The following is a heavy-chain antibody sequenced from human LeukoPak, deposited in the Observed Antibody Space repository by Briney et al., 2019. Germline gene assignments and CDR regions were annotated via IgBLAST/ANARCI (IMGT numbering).Heavy chain of an antibody. CDR1: GDSISGYY. CDR3: ARAAAHYYYAMDV. Sequence: PSETLSLTCTVSGDSISGYYWSWIRQPPGKGLEWIGYIYYSGITNYNPSLKSRVTISEDTSKNQFSLKVSSVTTADTAVYYCARAAAHYYYAMDVWGHGTTVTVSS. V-gene: IGHV4-59*01. J-gene: IGHJ6*02. D-gene: IGHD6-13*01. CDR2: IYYSGIT.